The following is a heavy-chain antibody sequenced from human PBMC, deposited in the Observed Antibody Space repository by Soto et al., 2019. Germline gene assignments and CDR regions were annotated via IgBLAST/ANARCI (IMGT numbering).Heavy chain of an antibody. J-gene: IGHJ4*02. CDR2: IKNKANSYTT. V-gene: IGHV3-72*01. Sequence: EVQLVESGGGLVQPEGSLRLSCAASGFTFSDHYMDWVRQAPGKGLEWVGRIKNKANSYTTEYAAPVKGRFIISRDDSKNSVFLQRNRLKTDATAVYDCTLVRLGSSRSSYYWGQGIMVTVSS. D-gene: IGHD6-19*01. CDR3: TLVRLGSSRSSYY. CDR1: GFTFSDHY.